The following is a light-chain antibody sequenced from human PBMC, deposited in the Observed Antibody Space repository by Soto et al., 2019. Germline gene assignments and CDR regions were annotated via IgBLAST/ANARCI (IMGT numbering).Light chain of an antibody. CDR3: KQYINWPRT. CDR1: QSINSN. J-gene: IGKJ1*01. CDR2: DAS. V-gene: IGKV3-15*01. Sequence: EIVMTQSPATLSVSPGERATLSCRASQSINSNLAWYQHKPGQTPRRLIYDASTRATGFPARFTGSGSGTEFTLTISTLQSEDFAVYYCKQYINWPRTFGQGTKVEIK.